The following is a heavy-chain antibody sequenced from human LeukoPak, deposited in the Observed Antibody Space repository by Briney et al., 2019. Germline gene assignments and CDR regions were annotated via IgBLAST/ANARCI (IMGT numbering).Heavy chain of an antibody. CDR2: ISSSSSYT. V-gene: IGHV3-11*06. CDR1: GFTFSDYY. D-gene: IGHD2-8*01. J-gene: IGHJ4*02. CDR3: ARDVYCTNGVCYTDYFDY. Sequence: GGSLRLSCAASGFTFSDYYMSWIRQAAGKGLEWVSYISSSSSYTNYAESVKCRFTISRDNGKNALYLQLNSLRAEDTAVYYCARDVYCTNGVCYTDYFDYWGQGTLVTVSS.